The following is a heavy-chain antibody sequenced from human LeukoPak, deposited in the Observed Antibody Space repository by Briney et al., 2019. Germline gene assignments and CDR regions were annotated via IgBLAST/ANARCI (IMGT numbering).Heavy chain of an antibody. Sequence: PGGSLRLSCAASGFTFSSYSMNWVRQAPGKGLEWVSYISRSSSTIYHADSVKGRFTISRDNAKNSLYLQMNSLRAEDTAVYYCARDPQYYDSWSGYSYFDYWGQGTLVTVSS. CDR1: GFTFSSYS. J-gene: IGHJ4*02. CDR3: ARDPQYYDSWSGYSYFDY. CDR2: ISRSSSTI. V-gene: IGHV3-48*01. D-gene: IGHD3-3*01.